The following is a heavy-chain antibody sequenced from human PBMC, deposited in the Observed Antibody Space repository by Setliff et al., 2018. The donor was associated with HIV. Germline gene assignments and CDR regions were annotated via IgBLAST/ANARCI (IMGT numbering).Heavy chain of an antibody. V-gene: IGHV4-39*01. CDR2: TYYSGTT. J-gene: IGHJ3*02. CDR1: GGSVRRSTSY. CDR3: ARRQMVVAAVDAFDI. D-gene: IGHD2-15*01. Sequence: SETLSLTCTVSGGSVRRSTSYWGWIRQPPGKGLEWIGSTYYSGTTYSNPSLKSRVTISVDTSKNQFSLRLTSVTAADTAVYYCARRQMVVAAVDAFDIWGQGTMVTVSS.